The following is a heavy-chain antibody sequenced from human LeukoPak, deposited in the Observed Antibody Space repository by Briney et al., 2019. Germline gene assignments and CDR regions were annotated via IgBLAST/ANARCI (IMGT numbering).Heavy chain of an antibody. CDR3: ASLSGGVGARRFDY. V-gene: IGHV4-59*08. CDR1: GGSIFSYY. D-gene: IGHD1-26*01. J-gene: IGHJ4*02. Sequence: SETLSLTCTVSGGSIFSYYWNWIRQPPGKGLEWVGYISQKGSINYNPSLNSRVTISLDTSKNQFSLKLSSVNAADTAVYYCASLSGGVGARRFDYWGQGTLVTVSS. CDR2: ISQKGSI.